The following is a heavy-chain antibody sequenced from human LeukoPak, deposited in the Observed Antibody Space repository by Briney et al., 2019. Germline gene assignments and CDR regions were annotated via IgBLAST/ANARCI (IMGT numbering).Heavy chain of an antibody. V-gene: IGHV4-4*07. Sequence: SETLSLTCTVSGGSISSYYWSWIRQPAGKGLEWTGRIYTSGSTNYNPSFKSRVIVSADTSKNQFSLKVNSLTAADTAVYYCARRPYHFDIIGPVWGQGTKVTVSS. CDR3: ARRPYHFDIIGPV. CDR1: GGSISSYY. J-gene: IGHJ3*01. D-gene: IGHD3-22*01. CDR2: IYTSGST.